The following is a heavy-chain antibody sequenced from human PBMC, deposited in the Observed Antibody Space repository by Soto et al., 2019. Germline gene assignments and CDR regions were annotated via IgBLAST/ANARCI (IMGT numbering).Heavy chain of an antibody. CDR1: GFTFSSYS. V-gene: IGHV3-21*01. CDR2: ISSSSSYI. D-gene: IGHD3-10*01. Sequence: EVQLVESGGGLVKPGGSLRLSCAASGFTFSSYSMNWFRQAPGKGLEWVSSISSSSSYIYYGDSVKGRFTISRDNAKNSLYLQMNSLRDEDTAVYYCARGLPDGSGQYCDYWGQGTLVTVSS. CDR3: ARGLPDGSGQYCDY. J-gene: IGHJ4*02.